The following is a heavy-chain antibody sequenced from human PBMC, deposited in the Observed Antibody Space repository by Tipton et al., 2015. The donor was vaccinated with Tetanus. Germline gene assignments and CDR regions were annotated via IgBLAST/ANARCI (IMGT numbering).Heavy chain of an antibody. CDR2: IWYDGSNK. Sequence: SGFTFSSYGMHWVRQAPGKGLEWVAVIWYDGSNKYYADFVKGRFTISRDNSKNTLYLQMNSLRAEDTAVYYCARAGDTAMVMLDYWGQGTLVTVSS. CDR3: ARAGDTAMVMLDY. V-gene: IGHV3-33*01. CDR1: GFTFSSYG. J-gene: IGHJ4*02. D-gene: IGHD5-18*01.